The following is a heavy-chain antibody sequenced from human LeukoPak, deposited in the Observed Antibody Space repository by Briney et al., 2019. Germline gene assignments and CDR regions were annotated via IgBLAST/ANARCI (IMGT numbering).Heavy chain of an antibody. CDR2: IYYSGRT. V-gene: IGHV4-39*01. J-gene: IGHJ3*02. Sequence: SETLSLTCTVSGGSITSGNYYWGWISQPPGKGLEWIGSIYYSGRTYYNPSLKSRVTMSVDTSNNQFSLKLSSVTAADTAVYYCARPDQRGFTYGYSAFDIWGQGTMVTVSS. D-gene: IGHD5-18*01. CDR3: ARPDQRGFTYGYSAFDI. CDR1: GGSITSGNYY.